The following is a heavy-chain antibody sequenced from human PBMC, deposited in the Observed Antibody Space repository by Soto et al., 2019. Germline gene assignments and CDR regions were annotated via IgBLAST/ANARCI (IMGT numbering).Heavy chain of an antibody. CDR1: CGSISRGGYY. Sequence: TLSVTCTVSCGSISRGGYYWSWIRQHPGKGLEWIGYIYYGGSTYYNPSLKSRVTISVDTSKNQFSLKLSSVTAADTAVYYCARGVTGTKGPFDYWGQGTLVTVSS. D-gene: IGHD1-20*01. V-gene: IGHV4-31*03. J-gene: IGHJ4*02. CDR2: IYYGGST. CDR3: ARGVTGTKGPFDY.